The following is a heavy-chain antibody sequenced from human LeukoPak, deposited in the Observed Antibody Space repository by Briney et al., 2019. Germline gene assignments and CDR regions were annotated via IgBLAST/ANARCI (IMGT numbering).Heavy chain of an antibody. CDR3: ARAHRRGSYMDV. J-gene: IGHJ6*03. Sequence: GGSLRLSCAASGFTVSSNYMSWVRQAPGKGLEWVSVIHSGGSTYYADSVKGRFTISRDNSKNTLYLQMNSLRAEDTAVYYCARAHRRGSYMDVWGKGTTVTVSS. CDR2: IHSGGST. V-gene: IGHV3-66*02. D-gene: IGHD3-10*01. CDR1: GFTVSSNY.